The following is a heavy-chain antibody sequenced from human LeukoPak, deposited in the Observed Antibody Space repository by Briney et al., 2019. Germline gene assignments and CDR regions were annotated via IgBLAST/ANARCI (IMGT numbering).Heavy chain of an antibody. CDR1: GGSISSYY. Sequence: KPSETLSLTCTVSGGSISSYYWSWIRQPPGKGLEWIGYIYYSGSTNYNPSLKSRVTISVDTSKNQFSLKLSSVTAADTAVYYCARAHYDILTGPYYFDYRGQGTLVTVSS. J-gene: IGHJ4*02. CDR2: IYYSGST. D-gene: IGHD3-9*01. V-gene: IGHV4-59*01. CDR3: ARAHYDILTGPYYFDY.